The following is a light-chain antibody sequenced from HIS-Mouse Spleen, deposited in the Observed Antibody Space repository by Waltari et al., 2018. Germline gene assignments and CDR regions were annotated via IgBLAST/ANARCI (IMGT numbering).Light chain of an antibody. Sequence: YELTQPPSVSVSPGQTARITCSGEALPKKYAYWYQQKSGQAPVLVIYEDSKRPSGIPERFSGSSSGTMATLTISGAQVEDEADYYCYSTDSSGNHRVFGGGTKLTVL. V-gene: IGLV3-10*01. CDR2: EDS. CDR3: YSTDSSGNHRV. J-gene: IGLJ2*01. CDR1: ALPKKY.